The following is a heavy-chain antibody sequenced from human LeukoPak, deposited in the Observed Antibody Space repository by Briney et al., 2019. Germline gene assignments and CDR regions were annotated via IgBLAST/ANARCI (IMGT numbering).Heavy chain of an antibody. CDR3: ARDSSTVITYYFDY. D-gene: IGHD4-17*01. V-gene: IGHV3-33*01. CDR2: IWYDGSNK. Sequence: PGGSLRLSCAASGFTFSSYGMHWVRQAPGKGLEWVAVIWYDGSNKYYADSVKGRFTISRDNSKNTLYLQMNSLRAEDTAVCYCARDSSTVITYYFDYWGQGTLVTVSS. CDR1: GFTFSSYG. J-gene: IGHJ4*02.